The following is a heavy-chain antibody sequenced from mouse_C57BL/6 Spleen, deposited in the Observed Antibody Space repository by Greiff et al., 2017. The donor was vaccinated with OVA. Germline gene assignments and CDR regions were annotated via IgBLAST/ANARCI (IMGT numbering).Heavy chain of an antibody. J-gene: IGHJ2*01. CDR3: TRNYGSSYVYFDY. CDR1: GYTFTSYW. D-gene: IGHD1-1*01. V-gene: IGHV1-5*01. CDR2: IYPGNSDT. Sequence: EVQLQQSGTVLARPGASVKMSCKTSGYTFTSYWMHWVKQRPGQGLEWIGAIYPGNSDTSYNQKFKGKAKLTAVTSASTAYMELSSLTNEDSAVYYCTRNYGSSYVYFDYWGQGTTLTVSS.